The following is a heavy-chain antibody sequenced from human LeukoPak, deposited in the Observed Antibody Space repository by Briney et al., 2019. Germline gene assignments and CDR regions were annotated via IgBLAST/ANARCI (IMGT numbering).Heavy chain of an antibody. CDR2: IYYSGST. CDR1: GGSISSSSYY. Sequence: SQTLSLTCTVSGGSISSSSYYWGWIRQPPGKGLEWIGSIYYSGSTYYNPSLKSRVTISVDTSKNQFSLKLSSVTAADTAVYYCAKDGHYYHSDGYYYYYGMDVWGQGTTVTVSS. D-gene: IGHD3-22*01. V-gene: IGHV4-39*07. J-gene: IGHJ6*02. CDR3: AKDGHYYHSDGYYYYYGMDV.